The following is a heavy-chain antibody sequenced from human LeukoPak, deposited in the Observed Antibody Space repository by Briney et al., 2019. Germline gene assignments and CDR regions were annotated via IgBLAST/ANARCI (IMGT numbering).Heavy chain of an antibody. D-gene: IGHD5-18*01. V-gene: IGHV4-34*01. J-gene: IGHJ6*03. CDR3: ARGSWIQLWLRDYYYYMDV. CDR1: GGSFSGYY. Sequence: SETLSLTCAVYGGSFSGYYWSWIRQPPGKGLEWIGEINHSGSTNYNPFLKSRVTISVDTSKNQFSLKLSSVTAADTAVYYCARGSWIQLWLRDYYYYMDVWGKGTTVTVSS. CDR2: INHSGST.